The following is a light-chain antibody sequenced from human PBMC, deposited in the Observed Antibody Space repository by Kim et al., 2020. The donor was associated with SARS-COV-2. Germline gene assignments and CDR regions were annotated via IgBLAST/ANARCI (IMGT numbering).Light chain of an antibody. Sequence: QSVLTQPPSASGTPGQRVTISCSGSGSNIGSNTVAWYQQLPGTAPKLLIYGDNQRPSGVPDRFSGSKSATSASLAITGLQSGDEADYYCAAWDDSLNGPAFGGGTQLTVL. CDR2: GDN. V-gene: IGLV1-44*01. CDR3: AAWDDSLNGPA. CDR1: GSNIGSNT. J-gene: IGLJ2*01.